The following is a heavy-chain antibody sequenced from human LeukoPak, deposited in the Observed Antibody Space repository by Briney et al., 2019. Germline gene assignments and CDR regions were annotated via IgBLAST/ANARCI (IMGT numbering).Heavy chain of an antibody. D-gene: IGHD3-22*01. Sequence: ASVKVSCKASGYTFTSYDINWVRQATGQGLEWMGWMNPNSGNTGYAQKFQGRVTITRNTSISTAYMELSSLRSEDTAVYYCARGYYDSSGPPLDYWGQGTLVTVSP. J-gene: IGHJ4*02. V-gene: IGHV1-8*03. CDR1: GYTFTSYD. CDR2: MNPNSGNT. CDR3: ARGYYDSSGPPLDY.